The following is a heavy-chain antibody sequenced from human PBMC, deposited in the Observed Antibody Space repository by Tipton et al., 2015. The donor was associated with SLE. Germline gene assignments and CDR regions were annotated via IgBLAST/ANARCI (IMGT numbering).Heavy chain of an antibody. CDR1: GGSFSGYY. D-gene: IGHD3-9*01. CDR3: ARSAPLRYFDWFPRYFDY. V-gene: IGHV4-34*01. J-gene: IGHJ4*02. CDR2: INHSGST. Sequence: TLSLTCAVYGGSFSGYYWSWIRQPPGKGLEWIGEINHSGSTNYNPSLKSRVTISVDTSKNQFSLKLSSVTAADTAVYYCARSAPLRYFDWFPRYFDYWGQGTLVPVSS.